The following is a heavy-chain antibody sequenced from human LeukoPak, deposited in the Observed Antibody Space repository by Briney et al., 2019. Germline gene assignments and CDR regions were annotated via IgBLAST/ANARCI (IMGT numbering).Heavy chain of an antibody. Sequence: TGGSLRLSCAASGFTFSRYTMHWLRQAPGKGLEWVAVISFDGNDNYYSDSVKGRFTISRDNSKNTLYLQMNSLRAEDTAVYYCAKDRGLASGNFDYWGQGTLVTVSS. V-gene: IGHV3-30-3*01. CDR3: AKDRGLASGNFDY. CDR1: GFTFSRYT. D-gene: IGHD3-10*01. J-gene: IGHJ4*02. CDR2: ISFDGNDN.